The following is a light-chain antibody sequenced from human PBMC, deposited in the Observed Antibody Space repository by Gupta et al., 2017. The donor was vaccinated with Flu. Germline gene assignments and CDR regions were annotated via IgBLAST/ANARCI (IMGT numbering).Light chain of an antibody. Sequence: DRVTITCRASQSISNYLNWLQQKPGEAPKLLVYAASSLQSGVLSRFSGSGSGTDFTLTITSLQPEDCATYFCQQSYSTPLLTFGPGTKVDIK. CDR3: QQSYSTPLLT. J-gene: IGKJ3*01. CDR1: QSISNY. CDR2: AAS. V-gene: IGKV1-39*01.